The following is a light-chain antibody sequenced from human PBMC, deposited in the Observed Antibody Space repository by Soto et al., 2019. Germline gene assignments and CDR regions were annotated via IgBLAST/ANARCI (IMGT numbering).Light chain of an antibody. V-gene: IGKV3-20*01. Sequence: EIILTQSPDTLSLSPGERATLSCRASQTVSSNYLAWCQQRPGQAPRLLIFGASDRATGTPDRFSGSGSGTDFTLTISRLEPEDSAVYYCQQFDDSVTFGQGTRLEIK. J-gene: IGKJ5*01. CDR3: QQFDDSVT. CDR1: QTVSSNY. CDR2: GAS.